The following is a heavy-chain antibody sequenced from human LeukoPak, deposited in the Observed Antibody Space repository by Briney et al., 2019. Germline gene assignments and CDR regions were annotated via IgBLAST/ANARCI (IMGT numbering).Heavy chain of an antibody. D-gene: IGHD2-2*01. Sequence: SETLSLTCAVYGGSFSGYYWSWIRQPPGKGLEWIGEINHSGSTNYNPSLKSRVTISVDTSKNQFSLKLSSVTAADTAVYYCARVLYQPPQTVDYWGQGTLVTVSS. CDR3: ARVLYQPPQTVDY. CDR2: INHSGST. J-gene: IGHJ4*02. V-gene: IGHV4-34*01. CDR1: GGSFSGYY.